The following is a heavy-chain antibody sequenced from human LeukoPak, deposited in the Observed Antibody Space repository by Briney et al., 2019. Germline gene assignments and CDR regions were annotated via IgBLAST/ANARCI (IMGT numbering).Heavy chain of an antibody. CDR2: ISSDSSTI. CDR1: GFTFSSYS. J-gene: IGHJ4*02. CDR3: ARDEDAF. Sequence: GGSLRLSCAASGFTFSSYSMNWVRQAPGKGLEWVSYISSDSSTIFYADSVKGRFTISRDNVKDSLFLQLNSLRDEDTAVYYCARDEDAFGGQGTLVTVSS. V-gene: IGHV3-48*02.